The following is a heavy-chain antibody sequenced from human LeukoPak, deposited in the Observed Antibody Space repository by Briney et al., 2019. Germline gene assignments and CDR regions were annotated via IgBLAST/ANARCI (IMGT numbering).Heavy chain of an antibody. V-gene: IGHV4-59*01. CDR2: IYYSGST. D-gene: IGHD5-18*01. CDR1: GGSISSYY. Sequence: SETLSLTCTVSGGSISSYYWSWIRQPPGKGLEWLGYIYYSGSTNYNPSLKSRVTISVDTSKNQFSLKLSSVTAADTAVYYCARNGYDGYSEGAFDIWGQGTMVTVSS. CDR3: ARNGYDGYSEGAFDI. J-gene: IGHJ3*02.